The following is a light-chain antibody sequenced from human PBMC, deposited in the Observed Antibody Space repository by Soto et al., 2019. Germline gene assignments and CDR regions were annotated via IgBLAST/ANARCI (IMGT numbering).Light chain of an antibody. CDR1: NIGSET. CDR2: YDS. Sequence: SYELTQPPSESVAPGKTARITCGGYNIGSETVHWYQQKPGQAPMMVIYYDSDRPSGIPERFSGSNSDNTATLTINRVEAGDEADYYCQVWDTSSDHWGFGGGTKLTVL. CDR3: QVWDTSSDHWG. V-gene: IGLV3-21*04. J-gene: IGLJ3*02.